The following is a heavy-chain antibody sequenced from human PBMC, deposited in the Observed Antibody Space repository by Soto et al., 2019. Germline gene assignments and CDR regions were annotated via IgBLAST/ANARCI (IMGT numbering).Heavy chain of an antibody. CDR1: GDSIGDNGW. CDR2: VYHNGLT. Sequence: PSETLSLTCGVSGDSIGDNGWWSCFRQPPGKGLEWIGEVYHNGLTDYNPSLKGRVTMSADTSKNQFSLKVTSVTAADTAMYYCARDAAVPGETDRFDYWGQGTLVTVSS. CDR3: ARDAAVPGETDRFDY. J-gene: IGHJ4*02. D-gene: IGHD6-19*01. V-gene: IGHV4-4*02.